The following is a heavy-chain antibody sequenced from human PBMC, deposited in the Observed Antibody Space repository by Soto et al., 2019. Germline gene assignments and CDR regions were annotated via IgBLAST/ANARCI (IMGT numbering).Heavy chain of an antibody. CDR1: GFSISDCS. D-gene: IGHD3-10*01. CDR3: ASVLGSRRSGSYPSY. CDR2: ISTNNDAI. Sequence: GGSLILSCAASGFSISDCSMNWVRRAPGKGLEWISYISTNNDAIYYADSVKGRFTISRDNAKNSLYLQMNSLRAEDTALYYCASVLGSRRSGSYPSYWGQGTLVTVSS. J-gene: IGHJ4*02. V-gene: IGHV3-48*01.